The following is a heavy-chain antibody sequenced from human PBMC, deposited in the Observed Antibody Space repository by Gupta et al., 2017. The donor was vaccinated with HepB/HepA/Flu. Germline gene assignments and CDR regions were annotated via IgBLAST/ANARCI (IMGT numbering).Heavy chain of an antibody. V-gene: IGHV3-23*01. J-gene: IGHJ6*04. D-gene: IGHD3-16*01. Sequence: EVQMLESEGGLVQPGGSLRLASADSGFTVISYGLNWFRQAPGKGLQWVSSISGSGDDTYYADSVKGRFTISRDNSKNTLELQMNNLKNEDTAVYYCAKDGVLTLDGWGKGTTVTVSS. CDR2: ISGSGDDT. CDR1: GFTVISYG. CDR3: AKDGVLTLDG.